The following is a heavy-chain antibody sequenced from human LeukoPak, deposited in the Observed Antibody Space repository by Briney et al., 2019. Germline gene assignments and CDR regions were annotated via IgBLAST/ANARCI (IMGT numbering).Heavy chain of an antibody. D-gene: IGHD4-17*01. Sequence: SVKVSCKASGGTFSSYAISWVRQAPGQGLEWMGRIIPILGIANYAQKFQGRVTITADKSTSTAYMELSSLRSEDTAVYYCARGLRPCYFDYWGQGTLVTVSS. V-gene: IGHV1-69*04. J-gene: IGHJ4*02. CDR1: GGTFSSYA. CDR3: ARGLRPCYFDY. CDR2: IIPILGIA.